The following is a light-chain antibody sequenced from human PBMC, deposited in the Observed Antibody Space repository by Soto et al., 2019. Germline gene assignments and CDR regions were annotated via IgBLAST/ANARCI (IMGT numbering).Light chain of an antibody. CDR2: GVS. CDR3: SSYTSTNTLV. CDR1: SSDVGDYNY. J-gene: IGLJ2*01. V-gene: IGLV2-14*01. Sequence: QSALTQPASVSGSPGQSITISCTGTSSDVGDYNYVSWYQQHPGKDPRLIIYGVSNRPSGISNRFSGSKSGNTASLTISGLQVEDEADYYCSSYTSTNTLVFGGGTKLTVL.